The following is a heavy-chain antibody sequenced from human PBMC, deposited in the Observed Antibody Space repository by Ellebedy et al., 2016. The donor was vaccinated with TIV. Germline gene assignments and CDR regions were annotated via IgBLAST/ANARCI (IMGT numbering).Heavy chain of an antibody. D-gene: IGHD1-1*01. Sequence: SVKVSCXASGGTFSSYAISWVRQAPGQGLEWMGGIIPIFGTANYAQKFQGRVTITADESTSTAYMELSSLRSEDTAVYYCARAQDANYWFDPWGQGTLVTVSS. CDR2: IIPIFGTA. J-gene: IGHJ5*02. V-gene: IGHV1-69*13. CDR1: GGTFSSYA. CDR3: ARAQDANYWFDP.